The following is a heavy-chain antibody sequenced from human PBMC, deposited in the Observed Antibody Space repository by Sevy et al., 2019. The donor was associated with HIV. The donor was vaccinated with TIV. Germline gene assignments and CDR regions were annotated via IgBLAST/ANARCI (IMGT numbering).Heavy chain of an antibody. CDR1: GFSFSKYW. D-gene: IGHD3-9*01. CDR2: IKEDGSQK. V-gene: IGHV3-7*01. Sequence: GGSLRLSCAASGFSFSKYWMSWVRQAPGKGLEWVANIKEDGSQKNYLESVKGRFTISRDKAKNLLYLQMNNLRADDTAVYYCARDPDILSGYPSHYFDYWGQGTLVTVSS. CDR3: ARDPDILSGYPSHYFDY. J-gene: IGHJ4*02.